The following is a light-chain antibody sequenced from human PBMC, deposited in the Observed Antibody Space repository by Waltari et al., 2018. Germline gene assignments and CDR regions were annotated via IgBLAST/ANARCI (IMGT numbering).Light chain of an antibody. CDR3: QQYYSRRT. CDR2: WAS. V-gene: IGKV4-1*01. J-gene: IGKJ1*01. CDR1: QSVLYNSNDKNY. Sequence: DIVMTQSPEFLAVSLGERATINCKSSQSVLYNSNDKNYFACYQKKPWQPPKLLIYWASTRQSGVTDRVSGSGSGTDFTLTINSLQAEDVAVYYCQQYYSRRTFGRGTRVEIK.